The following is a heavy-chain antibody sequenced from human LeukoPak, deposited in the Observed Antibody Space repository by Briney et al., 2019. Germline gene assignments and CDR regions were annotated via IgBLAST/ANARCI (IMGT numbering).Heavy chain of an antibody. CDR3: ARRYYYNLGSFPFDF. CDR1: GFTFSDYY. CDR2: IHNSGTT. V-gene: IGHV4-34*01. J-gene: IGHJ4*02. D-gene: IGHD3-10*01. Sequence: LRPSCAASGFTFSDYYMSWIRQSSGKGLEWIGEIHNSGTTNYNPSLNSRVTISEDTSKNQFYLNLSSVTAADTAVYYCARRYYYNLGSFPFDFWGQGTLVTVSS.